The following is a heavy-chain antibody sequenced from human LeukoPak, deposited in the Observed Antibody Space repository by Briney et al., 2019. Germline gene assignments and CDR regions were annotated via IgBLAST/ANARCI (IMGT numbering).Heavy chain of an antibody. CDR2: IWFDGNNK. Sequence: GGSLRLSCAVSGFTFSNYGVHWVRQAPGKGLEWVAVIWFDGNNKYYADSVKGRFTISRDNSKNTLYLLMNSLRAEDTAVYYWARWRYYDSSGYPVDYWGQGTVVTVSS. CDR1: GFTFSNYG. J-gene: IGHJ4*02. V-gene: IGHV3-33*01. D-gene: IGHD3-22*01. CDR3: ARWRYYDSSGYPVDY.